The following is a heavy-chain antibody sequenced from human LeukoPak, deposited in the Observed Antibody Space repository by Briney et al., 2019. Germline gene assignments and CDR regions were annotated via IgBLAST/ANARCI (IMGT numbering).Heavy chain of an antibody. CDR2: INWNGIST. CDR3: ARDSLSSGRDY. CDR1: GFRFDDYG. Sequence: GGSLRLSCAASGFRFDDYGMTWVRQAPGKGLEWVSGINWNGISTGYADSVKGRFTISRDNAKNSLYLQMNSLRAEDTAVYYCARDSLSSGRDYWGQGTLVTVSS. V-gene: IGHV3-20*04. D-gene: IGHD6-19*01. J-gene: IGHJ4*02.